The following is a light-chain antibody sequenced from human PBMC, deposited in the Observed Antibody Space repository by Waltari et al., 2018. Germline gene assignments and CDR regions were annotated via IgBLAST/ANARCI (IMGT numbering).Light chain of an antibody. V-gene: IGKV3-11*01. CDR3: QQRSNWRST. J-gene: IGKJ5*01. Sequence: EIVLTPSPATLSLSPVERATLPCRASQSVIDYVAWYQQKPGQAPRLLIYGASNSATGIPARFSGSGSETDFTLTISSLEPEDFAVYYCQQRSNWRSTFGQGTRLEIK. CDR2: GAS. CDR1: QSVIDY.